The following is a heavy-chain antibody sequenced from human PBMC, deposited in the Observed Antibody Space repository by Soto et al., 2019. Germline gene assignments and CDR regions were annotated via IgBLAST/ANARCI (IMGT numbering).Heavy chain of an antibody. V-gene: IGHV3-21*01. CDR2: ISSSSSYI. CDR1: GFTFSSYS. CDR3: ARVMCSRLTAGLYAFSI. J-gene: IGHJ3*02. D-gene: IGHD1-20*01. Sequence: GGSLRLSCAASGFTFSSYSMNWVRQAPGKGLEWVSSISSSSSYIYYADSVKGRFTISRDNAKNSLYLQMNSLRAEDTAVYYCARVMCSRLTAGLYAFSISSRGTMVTVAS.